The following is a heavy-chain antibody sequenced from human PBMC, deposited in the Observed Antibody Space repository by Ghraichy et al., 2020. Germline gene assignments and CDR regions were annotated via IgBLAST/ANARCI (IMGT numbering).Heavy chain of an antibody. Sequence: GESLNISCAASGFTFSNFAMSWVRQGPGKGLQWVSAISGAGGNTYYAASVKGRFTISRDNSKSTLYLQMSSLRAEDTAVYYCARGRDYGDLGTGDYWGQGALVTVSS. CDR1: GFTFSNFA. D-gene: IGHD4-17*01. CDR3: ARGRDYGDLGTGDY. CDR2: ISGAGGNT. J-gene: IGHJ4*02. V-gene: IGHV3-23*01.